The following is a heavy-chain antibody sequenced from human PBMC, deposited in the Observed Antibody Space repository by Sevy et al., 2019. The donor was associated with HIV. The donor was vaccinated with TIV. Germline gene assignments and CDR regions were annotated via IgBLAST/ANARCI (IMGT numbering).Heavy chain of an antibody. CDR3: ARDARRTYYYGSGSYPPDAFDI. CDR1: GGTFSSYA. Sequence: ASMKVSCKASGGTFSSYAISWVRQAPGQGLEWMGGIIPIFGTANYAQKFQGRVTITADESTSTAYMELSSLRSEDTAVYYCARDARRTYYYGSGSYPPDAFDIWGQGTMVTVSS. CDR2: IIPIFGTA. D-gene: IGHD3-10*01. J-gene: IGHJ3*02. V-gene: IGHV1-69*13.